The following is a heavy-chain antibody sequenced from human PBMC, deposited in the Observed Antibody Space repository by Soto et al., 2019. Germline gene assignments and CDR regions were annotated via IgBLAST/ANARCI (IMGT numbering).Heavy chain of an antibody. V-gene: IGHV1-2*02. J-gene: IGHJ5*02. CDR2: INPKSGDA. Sequence: ASVKVSCKASGYTFTDNHIHWLRRTPGHGLEWMGWINPKSGDANYAQKFQGRVTMTREASINLAYMEVTRLTSDDTAIYFCARKNYVDDIWWSLNPWGPGALVTV. CDR1: GYTFTDNH. CDR3: ARKNYVDDIWWSLNP. D-gene: IGHD2-21*01.